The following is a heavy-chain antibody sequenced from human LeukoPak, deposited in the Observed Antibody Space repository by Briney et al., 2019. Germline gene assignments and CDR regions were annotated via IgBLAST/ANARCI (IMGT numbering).Heavy chain of an antibody. J-gene: IGHJ4*02. Sequence: GGSLRLSCAASGFTFSSYAMSWVRQAPGKGLEWVSTISGSGESTYYADSVKGRFTISRDNSKNTLYLQMNSLRAEDTAVYYCAKWGSESYYKGSFDYWGQGTLVTVSS. CDR3: AKWGSESYYKGSFDY. CDR1: GFTFSSYA. CDR2: ISGSGEST. V-gene: IGHV3-23*01. D-gene: IGHD3-10*01.